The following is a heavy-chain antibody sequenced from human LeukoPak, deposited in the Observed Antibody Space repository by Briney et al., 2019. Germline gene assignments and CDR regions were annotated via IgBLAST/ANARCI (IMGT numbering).Heavy chain of an antibody. CDR2: IYHSGST. Sequence: SGTLSLTCAVSGGSISSSNWRSWVRQPPGKGLEWIGEIYHSGSTNYNPSLKSRVTISVDKSKNQFSLKLSSVTAADTAVYYCARGYSSGSEYFDYWGQGTLVTVSS. J-gene: IGHJ4*02. D-gene: IGHD6-25*01. CDR3: ARGYSSGSEYFDY. V-gene: IGHV4-4*02. CDR1: GGSISSSNW.